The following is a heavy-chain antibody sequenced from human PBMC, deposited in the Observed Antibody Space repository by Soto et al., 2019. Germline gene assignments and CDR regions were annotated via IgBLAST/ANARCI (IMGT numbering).Heavy chain of an antibody. J-gene: IGHJ4*02. V-gene: IGHV1-69*02. Sequence: QVQLVQSGAEVKRPGSSVKVSCKASGDTFTFYSINWVRQAPGLGLEWMGRINPILSMSNYAQRFQGRVTMTADKSTSTAYKELSSLRSGDTAIYYCASSYGSGYRAFDYWGQGALVTVSS. CDR2: INPILSMS. CDR1: GDTFTFYS. D-gene: IGHD3-10*01. CDR3: ASSYGSGYRAFDY.